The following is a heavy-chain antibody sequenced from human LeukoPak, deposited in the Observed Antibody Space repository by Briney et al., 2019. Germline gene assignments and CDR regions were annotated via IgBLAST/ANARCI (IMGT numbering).Heavy chain of an antibody. CDR3: SREEGGSCNF. D-gene: IGHD2-15*01. CDR1: GFTFGDYA. J-gene: IGHJ4*02. Sequence: GGSLRLSCSAAGFTFGDYAMSWVRQAPGKGLLWGCFVRSRAYGGTTNYAASVKGRFTISRDDSKSIAYLQMNSLKTEDTAVYYCSREEGGSCNFWGQGTLVTVSS. V-gene: IGHV3-49*04. CDR2: VRSRAYGGTT.